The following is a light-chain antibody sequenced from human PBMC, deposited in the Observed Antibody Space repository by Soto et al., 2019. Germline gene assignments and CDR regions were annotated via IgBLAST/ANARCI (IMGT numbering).Light chain of an antibody. CDR3: QQRSNWFT. CDR1: QSVSNY. Sequence: IVFTQSPAPLSLSPGERAPLSCRASQSVSNYLAWYQQRPGQAPRLLIYDASNRATDIPARFSGSGSGTDFTLTISSLEPEDFAVYYCQQRSNWFTFGQGTRLEI. CDR2: DAS. V-gene: IGKV3-11*01. J-gene: IGKJ5*01.